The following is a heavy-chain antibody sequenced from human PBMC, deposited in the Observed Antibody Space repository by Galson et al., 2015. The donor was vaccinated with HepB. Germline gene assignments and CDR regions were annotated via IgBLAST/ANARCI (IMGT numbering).Heavy chain of an antibody. CDR2: IYPGDSDT. CDR3: ARIIGVSSPRTYFDP. J-gene: IGHJ5*02. CDR1: GYSFTSYW. V-gene: IGHV5-51*03. D-gene: IGHD2-8*01. Sequence: QSGAEVKKPGESLKISCKGSGYSFTSYWIGWVRQMPGKGLEWMGIIYPGDSDTRYRPSFQGQVTISADKSISTAYLQWSSLKASDPAMYYCARIIGVSSPRTYFDPCGQGTLVTVSS.